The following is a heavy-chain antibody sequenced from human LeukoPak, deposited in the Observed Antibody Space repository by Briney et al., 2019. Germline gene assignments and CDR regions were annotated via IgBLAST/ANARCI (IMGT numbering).Heavy chain of an antibody. J-gene: IGHJ4*02. CDR1: GFTISNYW. Sequence: GGSLRLSCAASGFTISNYWMTWVRQAPGKGLEWVANMKQDGSDKYYVDSVKGRFTISRDNAKNSLYLQMNSLRAEDTAVYYCARNSEGFDYWGQGTLVTVSS. CDR3: ARNSEGFDY. V-gene: IGHV3-7*01. D-gene: IGHD5-18*01. CDR2: MKQDGSDK.